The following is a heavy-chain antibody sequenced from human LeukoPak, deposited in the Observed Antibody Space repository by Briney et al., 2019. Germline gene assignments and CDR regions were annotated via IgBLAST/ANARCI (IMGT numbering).Heavy chain of an antibody. CDR3: ARNRDAYGARALDY. CDR2: ISAYNGNT. V-gene: IGHV1-18*01. Sequence: ASAKVSCKASGYTFTSYGISWVRQAPGQGLEWMGWISAYNGNTNYAQKLQGRVTMTTDTSTSTAYMELRSLRSDDTAVYYCARNRDAYGARALDYWGQGTLVTVSS. D-gene: IGHD1-26*01. J-gene: IGHJ4*02. CDR1: GYTFTSYG.